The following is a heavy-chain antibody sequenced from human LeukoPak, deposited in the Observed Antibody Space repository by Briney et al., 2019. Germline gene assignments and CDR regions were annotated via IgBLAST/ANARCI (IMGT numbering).Heavy chain of an antibody. CDR3: ARAPSEIGGYYPEYFRH. D-gene: IGHD3-22*01. Sequence: GGSLRLSCAASGFTFSTYWMHWVRQAPGKGLVWVSRIKSDGGTNYVDSVKGRFTISRDNAKKTVSLQMNSLRPEDTGVYYCARAPSEIGGYYPEYFRHWGQGTLVTVSS. CDR2: IKSDGGT. CDR1: GFTFSTYW. J-gene: IGHJ1*01. V-gene: IGHV3-74*01.